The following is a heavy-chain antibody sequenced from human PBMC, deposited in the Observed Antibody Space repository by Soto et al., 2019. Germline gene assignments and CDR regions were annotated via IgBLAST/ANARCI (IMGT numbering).Heavy chain of an antibody. D-gene: IGHD1-7*01. CDR2: ISSTGTYT. CDR1: GFPFSDYW. CDR3: ARDANYAAN. Sequence: GGSLILSCASSGFPFSDYWMSSVSPAPGKGLEWVSYISSTGTYTNYADSVKGRFTISRDNAKNSLYLQMNSLRAEDTAVYYCARDANYAANWGQGTLVTVSS. V-gene: IGHV3-11*05. J-gene: IGHJ4*02.